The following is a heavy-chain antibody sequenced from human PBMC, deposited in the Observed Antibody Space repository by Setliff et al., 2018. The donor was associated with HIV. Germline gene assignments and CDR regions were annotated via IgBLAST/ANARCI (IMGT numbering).Heavy chain of an antibody. V-gene: IGHV1-69*10. CDR2: TIPLLGII. CDR3: ASAGLMIARPFYYYMDV. CDR1: GGTFSSDA. J-gene: IGHJ6*03. Sequence: ASVKVSCKVSGGTFSSDALSWVRQVPGQGLEWMGGTIPLLGIINYADKFQDRVTITRDESTSTAYMELSSLRSEDTAIYYCASAGLMIARPFYYYMDVWGTGTTVTVSS. D-gene: IGHD3-22*01.